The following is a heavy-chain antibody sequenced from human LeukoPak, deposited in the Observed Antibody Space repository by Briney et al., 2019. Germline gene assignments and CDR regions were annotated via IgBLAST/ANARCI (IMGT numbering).Heavy chain of an antibody. CDR1: GLIFSSYG. V-gene: IGHV3-30*02. CDR2: IRYDGSKE. CDR3: AKGNGDFDY. J-gene: IGHJ4*02. Sequence: PGGSLRLSCAASGLIFSSYGMHWVRQAPGKGLEWVAFIRYDGSKEYYADSVKGRFTISRDNSKNTLYLQMSSLRAEDTAVYYCAKGNGDFDYWGQGTLVTVSS. D-gene: IGHD2-8*01.